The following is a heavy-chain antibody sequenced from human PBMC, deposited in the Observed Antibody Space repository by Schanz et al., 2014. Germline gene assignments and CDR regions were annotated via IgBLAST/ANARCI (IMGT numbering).Heavy chain of an antibody. CDR3: AKAADWPVTRFDP. CDR1: GFTLSSYG. CDR2: INSDGTKR. J-gene: IGHJ5*02. D-gene: IGHD3-9*01. Sequence: VQLVQSGGGLVQPGGSLRLSCAASGFTLSSYGMHWVRQAPGKGLEWVAFINSDGTKRFYADSVKSRFTISRDNSRNTLYLQMSSLRADDTAVYYCAKAADWPVTRFDPWGQGTLVTVSS. V-gene: IGHV3-30*02.